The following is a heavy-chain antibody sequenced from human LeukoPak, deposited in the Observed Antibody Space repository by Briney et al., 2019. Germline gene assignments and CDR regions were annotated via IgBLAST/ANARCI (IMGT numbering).Heavy chain of an antibody. CDR1: GFTFSDYY. Sequence: TGGSLRLSCAASGFTFSDYYMSWIHQAPGKGLEWVSYISSSGSTIYYADSVKGRFTISRDNAKNSLYLQMNSLRAEDTAVYYCARSFHYGSGRKGYNWFDPWGQGTLVTVSS. D-gene: IGHD3-10*01. CDR3: ARSFHYGSGRKGYNWFDP. J-gene: IGHJ5*02. CDR2: ISSSGSTI. V-gene: IGHV3-11*01.